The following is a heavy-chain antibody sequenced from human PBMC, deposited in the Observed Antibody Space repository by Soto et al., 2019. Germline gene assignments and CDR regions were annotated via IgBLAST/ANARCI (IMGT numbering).Heavy chain of an antibody. CDR1: GFTFCSSS. V-gene: IGHV3-21*01. J-gene: IGHJ6*02. Sequence: GSLRRSCAASGFTFCSSSMNWVRQAPGKGLEWVSSISSSSSYIYYADSVKGRFTISRDNAKNSLYLQMNSLRAEDTAVYYCARDRASPEDCSGGSCYPEGPYSYYGMDVWGQGTTVTVSS. CDR2: ISSSSSYI. D-gene: IGHD2-15*01. CDR3: ARDRASPEDCSGGSCYPEGPYSYYGMDV.